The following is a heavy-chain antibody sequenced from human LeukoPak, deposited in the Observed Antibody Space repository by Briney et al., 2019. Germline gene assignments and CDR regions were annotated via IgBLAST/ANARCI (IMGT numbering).Heavy chain of an antibody. Sequence: ASVKVSCKASGYTFTSYAMHWVRQAPGQRLEWKGWINAGNGNTKYSQKFQGRVTITRDTSASTAYMELSSLRSEDTAVYYCARGMLRLGYCSSTSCFPFDYWGQGTLVTVSS. CDR2: INAGNGNT. CDR3: ARGMLRLGYCSSTSCFPFDY. D-gene: IGHD2-2*01. J-gene: IGHJ4*02. V-gene: IGHV1-3*01. CDR1: GYTFTSYA.